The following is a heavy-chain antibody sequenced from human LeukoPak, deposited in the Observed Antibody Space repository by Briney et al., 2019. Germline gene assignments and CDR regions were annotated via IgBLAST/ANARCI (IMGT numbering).Heavy chain of an antibody. J-gene: IGHJ4*02. CDR2: INNDGSGT. CDR1: GFTFSSHW. Sequence: PGGSLRLSCAVSGFTFSSHWMFSVRQVPGKGLECISQINNDGSGTTYADSVKGRFTISRDNAKNTLYLQMNSLRAEDTAVYFCARHYQLDCWGQGTLVTVSS. CDR3: ARHYQLDC. V-gene: IGHV3-74*01. D-gene: IGHD1-1*01.